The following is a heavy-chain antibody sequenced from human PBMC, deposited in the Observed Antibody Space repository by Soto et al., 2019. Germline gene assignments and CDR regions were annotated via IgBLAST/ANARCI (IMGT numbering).Heavy chain of an antibody. CDR1: GYTFTSYS. V-gene: IGHV1-18*04. D-gene: IGHD3-10*01. CDR3: AREIGGGFDP. CDR2: ISAYNGNT. J-gene: IGHJ5*02. Sequence: ASVKACCKASGYTFTSYSISWLRQAPGQGLESMGWISAYNGNTNYAQKLQGRVTMTTETSTSTAYMELRSLRSDDTAVYYCAREIGGGFDPWGQGILVTVSS.